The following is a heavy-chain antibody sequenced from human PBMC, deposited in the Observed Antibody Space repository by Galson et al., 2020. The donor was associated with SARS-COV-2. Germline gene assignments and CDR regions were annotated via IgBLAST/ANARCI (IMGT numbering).Heavy chain of an antibody. D-gene: IGHD6-6*01. Sequence: GESLKISCAASGFTFSSYAMSWVRQAPGKGLEWVSAISGSGGSTYYADSVKGRFTISRDNSKNTLYLQMNSLRAEDMAVYYCAKDVIAAPTDYWGQGTLVTVSS. CDR1: GFTFSSYA. J-gene: IGHJ4*02. CDR2: ISGSGGST. V-gene: IGHV3-23*01. CDR3: AKDVIAAPTDY.